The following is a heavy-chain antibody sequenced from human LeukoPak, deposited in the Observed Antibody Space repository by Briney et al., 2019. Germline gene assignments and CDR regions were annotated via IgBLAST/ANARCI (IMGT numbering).Heavy chain of an antibody. Sequence: GGSLRLSCAASGFTFSSYGITWVRQAPGKGLEWVSTISATGGSTYYADSVKGRFTISRDNSKDTLYLQMNSLRAEDTAVYYCAKDRDSHTNFDPWGQGTLVTVSS. D-gene: IGHD2-8*01. J-gene: IGHJ5*02. V-gene: IGHV3-23*01. CDR2: ISATGGST. CDR3: AKDRDSHTNFDP. CDR1: GFTFSSYG.